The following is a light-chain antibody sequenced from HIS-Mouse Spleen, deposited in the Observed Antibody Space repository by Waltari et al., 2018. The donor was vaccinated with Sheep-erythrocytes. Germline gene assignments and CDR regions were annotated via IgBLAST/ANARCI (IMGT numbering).Light chain of an antibody. V-gene: IGLV2-23*01. Sequence: SGSPGQSITISCTGTSSDVGSYNLVSWYQQHPGKAPKLMIYEGSKRPSGVSNRFSGSKSGNTASLTISGLQAEDEADYYCCSYAGSSTCVFGGGTKLTVL. CDR3: CSYAGSSTCV. CDR1: SSDVGSYNL. CDR2: EGS. J-gene: IGLJ2*01.